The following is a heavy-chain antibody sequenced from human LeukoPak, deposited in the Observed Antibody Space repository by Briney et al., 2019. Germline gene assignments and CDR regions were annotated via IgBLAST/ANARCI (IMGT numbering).Heavy chain of an antibody. CDR1: GYSISSGYY. D-gene: IGHD6-13*01. CDR2: IYHSGST. CDR3: ASGYSSSWYSDYFDY. Sequence: SETLSLTCAVSGYSISSGYYWGWIRQPPGKGLEWIGSIYHSGSTYYNPSLKSRVTISVDTPKNQFSLKLSSVTAADTAVYYCASGYSSSWYSDYFDYWGQGTLVTVSS. J-gene: IGHJ4*02. V-gene: IGHV4-38-2*01.